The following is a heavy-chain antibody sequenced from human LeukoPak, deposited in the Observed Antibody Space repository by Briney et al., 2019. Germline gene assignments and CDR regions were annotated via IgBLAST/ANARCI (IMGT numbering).Heavy chain of an antibody. CDR2: ISSNGGST. J-gene: IGHJ3*02. V-gene: IGHV3-64*01. Sequence: GGSLRLSCAASGFTFSSYAMHWVRQAPGKGLEYVSAISSNGGSTYYANSVKGRFTISRDNSKNTLYLQMGSLRAEDMAVYYCARAGASDAFDIWGQGTTVTVSS. CDR1: GFTFSSYA. CDR3: ARAGASDAFDI.